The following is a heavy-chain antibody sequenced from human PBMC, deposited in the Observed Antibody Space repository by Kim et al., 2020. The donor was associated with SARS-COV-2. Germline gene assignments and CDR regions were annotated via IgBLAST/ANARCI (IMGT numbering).Heavy chain of an antibody. CDR1: GGSFSGYY. CDR3: ARGPVFYYYYYYGMDV. CDR2: INHSGST. J-gene: IGHJ6*02. Sequence: SETLSLTCAVYGGSFSGYYWSWIRQPPGKGLEWIGEINHSGSTNYNPSLKSRVTISVDTSKNQFSLKLSSVTAADTAVYYCARGPVFYYYYYYGMDVWGQGTTVTVSS. V-gene: IGHV4-34*01.